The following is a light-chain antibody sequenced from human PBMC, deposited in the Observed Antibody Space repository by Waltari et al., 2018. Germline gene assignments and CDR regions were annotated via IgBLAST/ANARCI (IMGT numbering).Light chain of an antibody. J-gene: IGKJ5*01. V-gene: IGKV3-15*01. CDR3: QQYNRWPPIT. CDR1: QSVSSN. CDR2: DAS. Sequence: EIVMTQSPATLSVSPGETATLSCRASQSVSSNVAWYQKKPGQAPRLLIYDASTRATSIPAKFGGSGSGTEFTLTISSLQSEDFAVYYCQQYNRWPPITFGHGTRLEIK.